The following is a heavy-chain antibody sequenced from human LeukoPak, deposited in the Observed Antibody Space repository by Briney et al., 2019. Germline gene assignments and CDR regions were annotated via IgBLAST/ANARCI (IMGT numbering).Heavy chain of an antibody. J-gene: IGHJ6*03. Sequence: GGSLRLSCAASGFTFSDYVMIWVRQAPGKGLEWVSGITASGDRTFYGDSVRGRFTMSRDNSKNTVYLQMNSLRVDDTAVYYCARDGCGGSCFHYYYYYMDVWGKGTTVTISS. D-gene: IGHD2-15*01. CDR2: ITASGDRT. CDR3: ARDGCGGSCFHYYYYYMDV. V-gene: IGHV3-23*01. CDR1: GFTFSDYV.